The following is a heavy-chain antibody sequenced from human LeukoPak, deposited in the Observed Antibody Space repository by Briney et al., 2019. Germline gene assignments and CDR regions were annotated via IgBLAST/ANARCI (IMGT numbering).Heavy chain of an antibody. V-gene: IGHV4-61*01. J-gene: IGHJ6*02. D-gene: IGHD6-13*01. CDR3: ARDGHRDNSSSSDSPYYYYYSAMDV. CDR1: DGSGISGRCR. CDR2: IYYSGST. Sequence: EIRSRTCTISDGSGISGRCRWSWIRQHPRKGLEWIGYIYYSGSTNYNPSLKSRVTISVDTSKNQFSLKLSSVTAADTAVYYCARDGHRDNSSSSDSPYYYYYSAMDVWGPGTTVTVSS.